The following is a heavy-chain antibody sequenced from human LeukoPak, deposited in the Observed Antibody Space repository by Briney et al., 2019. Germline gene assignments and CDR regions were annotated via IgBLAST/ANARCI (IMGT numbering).Heavy chain of an antibody. CDR3: ARDTRYFDF. J-gene: IGHJ4*02. CDR2: ISASGGST. V-gene: IGHV3-23*01. CDR1: GFTFSSYA. Sequence: GGSLRLSCAASGFTFSSYAMSWVRQAPGKGLEWVSAISASGGSTYYADSVKGRFTISRDNSKNTLFLQMNSLRAEDTAVYYCARDTRYFDFWGQGNMVTVSS.